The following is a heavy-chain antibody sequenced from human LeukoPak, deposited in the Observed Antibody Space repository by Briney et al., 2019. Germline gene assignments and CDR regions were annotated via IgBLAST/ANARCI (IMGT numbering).Heavy chain of an antibody. CDR1: GFTFSSYG. Sequence: GGSLRLSCAASGFTFSSYGMSWVRQAPGKGLEWVAVISYDGSNKYYADSVKGRFTISRDNSKNTLYLQMNSLRAEDTAVYYCAKALLSKVQWLVSVGERGADPEVDYYYMDVWGKGTTVTVSS. CDR2: ISYDGSNK. V-gene: IGHV3-30*18. D-gene: IGHD6-19*01. J-gene: IGHJ6*03. CDR3: AKALLSKVQWLVSVGERGADPEVDYYYMDV.